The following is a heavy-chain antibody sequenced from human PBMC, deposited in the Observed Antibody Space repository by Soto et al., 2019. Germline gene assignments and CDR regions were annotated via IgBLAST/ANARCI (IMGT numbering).Heavy chain of an antibody. J-gene: IGHJ6*02. Sequence: LRVSCAASGFTFSSYGMHWVRQAPGKGLEWVAVISYDGSNKYYADSVKGRFTISRDNSKNTLYLQMNSLRAEDTAEYYCAKAGLRDYYGMDVWGQGTTVTVSS. CDR1: GFTFSSYG. V-gene: IGHV3-30*18. CDR3: AKAGLRDYYGMDV. CDR2: ISYDGSNK. D-gene: IGHD4-17*01.